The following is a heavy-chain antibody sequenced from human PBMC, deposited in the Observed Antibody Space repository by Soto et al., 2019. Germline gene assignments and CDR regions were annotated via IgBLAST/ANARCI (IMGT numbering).Heavy chain of an antibody. CDR3: AREGSGSYYKEPYYYYGMDV. CDR2: ISAYNGNT. Sequence: ASVKVSCKASGYTFTSYGISWVRQAPGQGLEWMGWISAYNGNTNYAQKLKGRVTMTTDRSTSTAYMELRSLRSDDTAVYYCAREGSGSYYKEPYYYYGMDVWGQGTTVTVSS. J-gene: IGHJ6*02. V-gene: IGHV1-18*04. D-gene: IGHD1-26*01. CDR1: GYTFTSYG.